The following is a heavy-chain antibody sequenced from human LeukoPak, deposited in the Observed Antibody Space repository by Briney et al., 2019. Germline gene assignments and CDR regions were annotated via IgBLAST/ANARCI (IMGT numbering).Heavy chain of an antibody. CDR2: IYHSGST. Sequence: SETLSLTCAVSGYSISSGYYWGWIRQPPGKGLEWIGSIYHSGSTYYNPSLKSRVTVSVDTSKNQFSLKLSSVTAADTAVYYCARHVGGYCSSTSCYSGLYYMDVWGKGTTVTVSS. J-gene: IGHJ6*03. D-gene: IGHD2-2*02. CDR1: GYSISSGYY. V-gene: IGHV4-38-2*01. CDR3: ARHVGGYCSSTSCYSGLYYMDV.